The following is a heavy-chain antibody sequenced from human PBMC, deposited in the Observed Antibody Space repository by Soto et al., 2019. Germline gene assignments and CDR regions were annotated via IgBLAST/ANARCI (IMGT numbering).Heavy chain of an antibody. D-gene: IGHD2-15*01. CDR3: SRQYGGGSCRMRGPS. CDR1: GFTFSSYN. V-gene: IGHV3-21*01. Sequence: EVQLLESGGGLVKPGGSLRLSCEASGFTFSSYNMNWVRQAPGKGLEWVSSISSSSSYIYYADSVKGRFTISRDKSKNSLHLQLNSMRAGNKAVYYCSRQYGGGSCRMRGPSWGQGTLVTVSS. CDR2: ISSSSSYI. J-gene: IGHJ5*02.